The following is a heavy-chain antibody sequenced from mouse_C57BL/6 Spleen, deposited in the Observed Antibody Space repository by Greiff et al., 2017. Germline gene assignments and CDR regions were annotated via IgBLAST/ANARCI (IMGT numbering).Heavy chain of an antibody. Sequence: VQLQQSGPELVKPGASVKISCKASGYAFSSSWLNWVKQRPGKGLEWIGRIYPGDGDTNYNGKFKGKATLTADKSSSTAYMQLSSLTSEDSAVYFCAREHYSNSLDYWGQGTTLTVSS. CDR3: AREHYSNSLDY. J-gene: IGHJ2*01. V-gene: IGHV1-82*01. D-gene: IGHD2-5*01. CDR1: GYAFSSSW. CDR2: IYPGDGDT.